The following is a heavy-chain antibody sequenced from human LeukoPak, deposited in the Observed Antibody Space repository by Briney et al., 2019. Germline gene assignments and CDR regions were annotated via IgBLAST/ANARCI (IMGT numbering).Heavy chain of an antibody. CDR3: ASLDTAMPPGYYYMDV. V-gene: IGHV4-39*07. D-gene: IGHD5-18*01. CDR1: GGSISSSSYY. Sequence: PSETLSLTCTVSGGSISSSSYYWGWIRQPPGKGLEWIGSIYYSGSTYYNASLNSRFAISVDTSKNQFSLKLRSVTAADTAVYYCASLDTAMPPGYYYMDVWGKGTTVTVSS. J-gene: IGHJ6*03. CDR2: IYYSGST.